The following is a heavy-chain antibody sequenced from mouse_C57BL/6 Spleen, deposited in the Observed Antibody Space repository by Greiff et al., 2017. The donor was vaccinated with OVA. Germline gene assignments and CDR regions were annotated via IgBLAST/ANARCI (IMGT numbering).Heavy chain of an antibody. V-gene: IGHV1-53*01. D-gene: IGHD2-3*01. Sequence: QVQLQQPGPELVKPGASVKLSCKASGYTFTSYWMHWVKQRPGQGLEWIGNINPSNGGTNYNEKFKSKATLTVDKSSSTAYMQLSSLTSEDSAVYYCARGGLDGYPFAYWGQGTLVTVSA. CDR1: GYTFTSYW. CDR3: ARGGLDGYPFAY. CDR2: INPSNGGT. J-gene: IGHJ3*01.